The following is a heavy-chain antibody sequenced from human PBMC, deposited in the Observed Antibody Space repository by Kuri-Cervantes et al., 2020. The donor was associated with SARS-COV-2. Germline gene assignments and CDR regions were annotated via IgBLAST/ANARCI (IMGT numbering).Heavy chain of an antibody. D-gene: IGHD5-18*01. V-gene: IGHV4-34*01. CDR2: INHSGST. CDR1: GASFSGYY. J-gene: IGHJ6*02. Sequence: SESLSLTCALYGASFSGYYWSWTRQPPGKGLEWFGEINHSGSTNYNPSLKSRVTISVDTSKNQFSLKLGSVTAADTAVYYCARGSGGGSYGLGYGMDVWGQGTMVTVSS. CDR3: ARGSGGGSYGLGYGMDV.